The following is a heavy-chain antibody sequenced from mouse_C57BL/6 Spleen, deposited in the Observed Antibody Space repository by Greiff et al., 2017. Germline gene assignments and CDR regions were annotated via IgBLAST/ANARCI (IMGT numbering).Heavy chain of an antibody. CDR3: TRSGFHWYFDV. Sequence: VQLKESGAELVRPGASVTLSCKASGYTFTDYEMHWVKQTPVHGLEWIGAIDPETGGTAYNQKFKGKAILTADKSSSTAYMELRSLTSEDSAVYYCTRSGFHWYFDVWGTGTTVTVSS. D-gene: IGHD3-2*02. CDR2: IDPETGGT. CDR1: GYTFTDYE. V-gene: IGHV1-15*01. J-gene: IGHJ1*03.